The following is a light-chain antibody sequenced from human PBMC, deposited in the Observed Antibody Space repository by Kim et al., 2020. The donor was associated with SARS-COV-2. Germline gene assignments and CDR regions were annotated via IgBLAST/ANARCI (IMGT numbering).Light chain of an antibody. Sequence: QNVTIAWSESSSSIGNNYVSWYQRLPGTAPRLLIYDNNRRPSGIPDRFSGSKSDGTATLGITGPQSGDEADYYCGTWDSGLSVNWVFGGGTQLTVL. J-gene: IGLJ3*02. CDR1: SSSIGNNY. CDR3: GTWDSGLSVNWV. V-gene: IGLV1-51*01. CDR2: DNN.